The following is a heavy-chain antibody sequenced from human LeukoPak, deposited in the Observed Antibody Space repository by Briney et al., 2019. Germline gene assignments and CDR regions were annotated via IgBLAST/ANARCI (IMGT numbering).Heavy chain of an antibody. CDR2: INHSGST. Sequence: PSETLSLTCAVYGGSFSGYYWSWIRQPPGKGLEWIGEINHSGSTNYNPSLKSRVTISVDTSKNQFSLKLSSVTAADTAVYYCARSKGSSSWYRATDYWGQGTLVTVSS. D-gene: IGHD6-13*01. V-gene: IGHV4-34*01. J-gene: IGHJ4*02. CDR3: ARSKGSSSWYRATDY. CDR1: GGSFSGYY.